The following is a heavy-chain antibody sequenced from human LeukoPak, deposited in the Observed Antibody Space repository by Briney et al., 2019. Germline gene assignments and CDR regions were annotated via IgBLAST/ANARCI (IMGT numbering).Heavy chain of an antibody. CDR3: ARASSSTSCPKY. Sequence: PGGSLRLSCAASGFTVSSNYISWVRQAPGKGLEWVSAISGSGGSTYYADSVKGRFTISRDNAKNSLYLQMNSLRAEDTAVYYCARASSSTSCPKYLGQGTLVTVSS. D-gene: IGHD2-2*01. CDR2: ISGSGGST. V-gene: IGHV3-53*01. CDR1: GFTVSSNY. J-gene: IGHJ4*02.